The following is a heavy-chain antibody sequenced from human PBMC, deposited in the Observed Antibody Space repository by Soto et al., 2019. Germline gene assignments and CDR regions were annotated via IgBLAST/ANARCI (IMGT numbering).Heavy chain of an antibody. D-gene: IGHD2-15*01. CDR2: IIPILGIA. CDR1: GGTFSSYT. Sequence: QVQLVQSGAEVKKPGSSVKVSCKASGGTFSSYTISWVRQAPGQGLEWMGRIIPILGIANYAQKFQGRVKITADKSTSTAYMELSSLRSEDTAVYYCARRRYCSGGSCPHDAFDIWGQGTMVTVSS. J-gene: IGHJ3*02. V-gene: IGHV1-69*02. CDR3: ARRRYCSGGSCPHDAFDI.